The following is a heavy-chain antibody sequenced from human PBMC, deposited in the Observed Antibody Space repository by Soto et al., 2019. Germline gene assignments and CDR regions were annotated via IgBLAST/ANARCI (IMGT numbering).Heavy chain of an antibody. V-gene: IGHV4-34*01. CDR1: GGSFSGYY. CDR2: INHSGST. CDR3: ARGRGNDFWSGMPPYYYDGMDV. D-gene: IGHD3-3*01. J-gene: IGHJ6*02. Sequence: QVQLQPWGAGLLKPSATLSLTCAVYGGSFSGYYWRWIRQPPGKGLEWIGEINHSGSTNYNPSLKSRVTISVETSMNQFSMKLSSVTAADTDVYYCARGRGNDFWSGMPPYYYDGMDVWGQGTTVTVSS.